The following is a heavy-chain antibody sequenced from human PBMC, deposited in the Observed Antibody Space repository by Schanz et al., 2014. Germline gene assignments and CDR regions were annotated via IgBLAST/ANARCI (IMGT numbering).Heavy chain of an antibody. Sequence: EVQLLESGGGLVQPGGSLRLSCAASGFTFNNFNMNWVRQAPGKGLEWVSGLTEGGGGTYYTDAVKGRFTISRDSSKNTLYLQMNSLRAEDTAVYYCAKDHAGSDILTALGNWGQGTLXTVSS. D-gene: IGHD3-9*01. CDR2: LTEGGGGT. J-gene: IGHJ4*02. CDR3: AKDHAGSDILTALGN. CDR1: GFTFNNFN. V-gene: IGHV3-23*01.